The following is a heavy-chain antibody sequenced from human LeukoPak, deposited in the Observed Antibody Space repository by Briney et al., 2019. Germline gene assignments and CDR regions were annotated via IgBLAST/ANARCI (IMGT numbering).Heavy chain of an antibody. J-gene: IGHJ4*02. D-gene: IGHD6-13*01. CDR1: GYTFTSCA. V-gene: IGHV1-3*01. Sequence: GASVKVSCKASGYTFTSCAMHWVRQAPGQRLEWMGWINAGNGNTKYSQKFQGRVTITRDTSASTAYMELSSLRSEDTAVYYCARSTYRYSSSWPYYFDYWGQGTLVTISS. CDR3: ARSTYRYSSSWPYYFDY. CDR2: INAGNGNT.